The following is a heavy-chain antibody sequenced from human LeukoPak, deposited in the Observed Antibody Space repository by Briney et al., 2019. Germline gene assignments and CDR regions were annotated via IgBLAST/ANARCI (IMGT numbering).Heavy chain of an antibody. D-gene: IGHD2-21*02. V-gene: IGHV4-59*12. Sequence: PSETLSLTCTVSGDSISTYYWSWIRQPPGKGLEWIGYVYYSGSTNYNPSLKSRVTISVDTSKNQFSLKLSSVTAADTAVYYCASRRGIVVVTAFDYWGQGTLVTVSS. CDR3: ASRRGIVVVTAFDY. J-gene: IGHJ4*02. CDR2: VYYSGST. CDR1: GDSISTYY.